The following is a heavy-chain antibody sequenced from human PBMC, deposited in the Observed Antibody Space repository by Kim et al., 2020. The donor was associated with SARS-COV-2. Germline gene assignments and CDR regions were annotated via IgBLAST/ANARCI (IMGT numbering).Heavy chain of an antibody. J-gene: IGHJ6*02. CDR2: IYHSGST. V-gene: IGHV4-4*02. CDR1: GGSISSSNW. CDR3: ARNIVVVYYYYYGMDV. D-gene: IGHD2-21*01. Sequence: SETLSLTCAVSGGSISSSNWWSWVRQPPGKGLEWIGEIYHSGSTNYNPSLKSRVTISVDKSKNQFSLKLSSVTAADTAVYYCARNIVVVYYYYYGMDVWGQGTTVTVSS.